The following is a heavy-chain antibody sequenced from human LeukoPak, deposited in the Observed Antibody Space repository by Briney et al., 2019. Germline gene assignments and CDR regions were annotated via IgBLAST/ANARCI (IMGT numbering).Heavy chain of an antibody. CDR3: ASPSWGSGSYSKKGFFDY. D-gene: IGHD3-10*01. CDR2: IYYSGST. CDR1: GGSISRSSYY. Sequence: PSETLSLTCTVSGGSISRSSYYWGWIRQPPGKGLEWIGSIYYSGSTYYNPSLKSRVTISVDTSKNQFSLKLSSVTAADTAVYYCASPSWGSGSYSKKGFFDYWGQGALVTVSS. J-gene: IGHJ4*02. V-gene: IGHV4-39*01.